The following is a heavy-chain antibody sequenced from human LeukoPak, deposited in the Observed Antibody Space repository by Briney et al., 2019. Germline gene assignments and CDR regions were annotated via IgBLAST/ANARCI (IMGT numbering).Heavy chain of an antibody. CDR3: AREGTGSGSYYFIGYYYYMDV. D-gene: IGHD3-10*01. V-gene: IGHV7-4-1*02. Sequence: ASVKVSCKASGYTFTGYAMNWVRQAPGQGLEWMGWINTNTGNPTYAQGFTGRFVFSLDTSVSTAYLQISSLKAEDTAVYYCAREGTGSGSYYFIGYYYYMDVWGKGTTVTISS. CDR2: INTNTGNP. CDR1: GYTFTGYA. J-gene: IGHJ6*03.